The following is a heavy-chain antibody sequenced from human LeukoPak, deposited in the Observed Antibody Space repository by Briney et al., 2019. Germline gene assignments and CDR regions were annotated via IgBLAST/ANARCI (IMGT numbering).Heavy chain of an antibody. CDR3: TTDLTADYDILTGYSPSDI. V-gene: IGHV3-15*01. D-gene: IGHD3-9*01. CDR2: IKSKTDGGTT. J-gene: IGHJ4*02. Sequence: GGSLRLSCAASGFTFSNAWMSWVRQAPGKGLEWVGRIKSKTDGGTTDYAAPVKGRFTISRDDSKNTLYLQMNSLKTEDTAVYYCTTDLTADYDILTGYSPSDIWGQGTLVTVSS. CDR1: GFTFSNAW.